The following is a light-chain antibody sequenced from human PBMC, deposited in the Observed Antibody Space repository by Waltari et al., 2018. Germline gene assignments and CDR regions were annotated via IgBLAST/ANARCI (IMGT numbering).Light chain of an antibody. Sequence: DIAMTQSPDSLAVSLGERAHINCKSSQSFLQRPNNTNYLAWYQQKPGQSPKLLLYWASTRESCVPYRVSGSGSVTDFTLTISNLQAEDVAVYYCQQYFRTPLTFGPGTTVEIK. CDR3: QQYFRTPLT. CDR1: QSFLQRPNNTNY. CDR2: WAS. J-gene: IGKJ3*01. V-gene: IGKV4-1*01.